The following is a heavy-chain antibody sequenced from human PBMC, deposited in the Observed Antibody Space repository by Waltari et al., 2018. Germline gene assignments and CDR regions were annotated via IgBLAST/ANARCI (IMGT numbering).Heavy chain of an antibody. Sequence: EVQVVQSGSEVKQPGESLKISCKGSGYSFTNYWIAWVRQMPGKGLEWMGSIYPSDSDARYSPSFQGQVTISADRSISTAYLQWSSLKASDTAMYYCARSGTSSSRYFDLWGRGALVTVSS. CDR3: ARSGTSSSRYFDL. J-gene: IGHJ2*01. CDR2: IYPSDSDA. CDR1: GYSFTNYW. D-gene: IGHD6-6*01. V-gene: IGHV5-51*01.